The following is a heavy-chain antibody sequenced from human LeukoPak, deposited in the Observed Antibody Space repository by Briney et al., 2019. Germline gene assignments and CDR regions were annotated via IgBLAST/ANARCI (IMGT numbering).Heavy chain of an antibody. J-gene: IGHJ5*02. CDR3: ARGPVGMISNWFDP. V-gene: IGHV4-34*01. CDR2: INHSGST. Sequence: SETLSLTCAVYGGSFSGYYWSWIRQPPGKGLEWIGEINHSGSTNYNPSLKSRVTISVDTSKNQFSLKLSSVTAADTAVYYCARGPVGMISNWFDPWGQGTLVTVSS. CDR1: GGSFSGYY. D-gene: IGHD3-3*01.